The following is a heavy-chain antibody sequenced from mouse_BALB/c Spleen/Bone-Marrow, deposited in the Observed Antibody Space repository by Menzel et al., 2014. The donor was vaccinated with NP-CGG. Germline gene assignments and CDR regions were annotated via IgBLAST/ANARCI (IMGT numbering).Heavy chain of an antibody. D-gene: IGHD1-1*01. CDR1: GYTFTSYW. CDR3: TRYGNSHYYAIDY. Sequence: QVQLKESGAELVRPGASLKLSCRASGYTFTSYWINWVKQRPGQGLEWIGNTYPSDSYINYNQRFKDKATLTVDKSSSTAYMQLSSPTSEDSAVYYCTRYGNSHYYAIDYWGQGTSVTVSS. J-gene: IGHJ4*01. V-gene: IGHV1-69*02. CDR2: TYPSDSYI.